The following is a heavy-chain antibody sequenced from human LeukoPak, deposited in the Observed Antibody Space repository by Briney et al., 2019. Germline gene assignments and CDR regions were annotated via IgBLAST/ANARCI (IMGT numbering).Heavy chain of an antibody. CDR3: AREMVAYCASGGDYFDY. CDR1: GGSISSSSYY. CDR2: IYYSGST. Sequence: SETLSLTCTVSGGSISSSSYYWGWIRQPPGKGLEWIGSIYYSGSTYYNPSLKSRVTISVDTSKNQFSLKLSSVTAADTAVYYCAREMVAYCASGGDYFDYWGQGTLVTVSS. V-gene: IGHV4-39*07. J-gene: IGHJ4*02. D-gene: IGHD3-10*01.